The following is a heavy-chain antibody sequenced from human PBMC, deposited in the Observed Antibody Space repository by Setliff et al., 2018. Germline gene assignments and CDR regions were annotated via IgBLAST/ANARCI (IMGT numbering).Heavy chain of an antibody. CDR1: GASISSSSW. V-gene: IGHV4-4*02. CDR3: ACWGGTVNAFDI. J-gene: IGHJ3*02. CDR2: IYHSGSA. D-gene: IGHD3-16*01. Sequence: SLTCAVSGASISSSSWWSWVRQPPGKGLEWIGEIYHSGSANYNPSLKSRVSISVDKSKNQFSLKLSSVTAADTAVYYCACWGGTVNAFDIWGQGTMVTVSS.